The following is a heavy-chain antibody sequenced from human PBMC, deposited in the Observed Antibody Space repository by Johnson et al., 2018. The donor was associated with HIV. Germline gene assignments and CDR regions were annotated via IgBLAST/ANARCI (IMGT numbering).Heavy chain of an antibody. CDR2: IKRKIEAEAT. CDR1: GFTFSNVW. V-gene: IGHV3-15*01. J-gene: IGHJ3*02. D-gene: IGHD3-16*02. Sequence: VQLVESGGGLVKPRGSLRLSCAASGFTFSNVWMSWVRQAPGKGLEWVGRIKRKIEAEATDYAAPVKGRFTISRDDSKNTLFLQMSSLKTDDTAVYYCTTAIVIDAFDIWGQGTMVTVSS. CDR3: TTAIVIDAFDI.